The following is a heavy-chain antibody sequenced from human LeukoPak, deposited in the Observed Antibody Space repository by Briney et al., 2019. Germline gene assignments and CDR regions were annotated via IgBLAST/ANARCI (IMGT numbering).Heavy chain of an antibody. CDR3: ASETGYFDWLVSPLYYYYGMDV. CDR2: ISGSGGST. Sequence: GGSLRLSCAASGFTFSSYVMSWVRQAPGKGLEWVSAISGSGGSTYYADSVKGRFTISRDNSKNTLYLQMNSLRAEDTAVYYCASETGYFDWLVSPLYYYYGMDVWGKGTTVTVSS. D-gene: IGHD3-9*01. V-gene: IGHV3-23*01. J-gene: IGHJ6*04. CDR1: GFTFSSYV.